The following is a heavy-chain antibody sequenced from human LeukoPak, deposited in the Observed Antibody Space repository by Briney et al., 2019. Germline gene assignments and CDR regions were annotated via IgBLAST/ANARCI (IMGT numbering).Heavy chain of an antibody. D-gene: IGHD5-24*01. CDR2: IIPILGIA. CDR3: ARKYAERAHDY. V-gene: IGHV1-69*04. CDR1: GGTFSSYA. J-gene: IGHJ4*02. Sequence: ASVTVSCKASGGTFSSYAISWVRQAPGQGLEWMGRIIPILGIANYAQKFQGRVTITADKSTSTAYMELSSLRSEDTAVYYCARKYAERAHDYWGQGTLVTVSS.